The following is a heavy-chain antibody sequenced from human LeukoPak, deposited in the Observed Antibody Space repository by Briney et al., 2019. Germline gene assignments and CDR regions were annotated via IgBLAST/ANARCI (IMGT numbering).Heavy chain of an antibody. D-gene: IGHD3-10*01. J-gene: IGHJ4*02. V-gene: IGHV4-39*07. CDR2: IHYSGST. CDR3: ARVYGSGSYYSSSKTYYFDY. CDR1: GGSISSSSYY. Sequence: SETLSPTCTVSGGSISSSSYYWGWIRQPPGKGLEWIGNIHYSGSTYYNPSLKSRVTISVDTSKNQFSLKLSSVTAADTAVYYCARVYGSGSYYSSSKTYYFDYWGQGTLVTVSS.